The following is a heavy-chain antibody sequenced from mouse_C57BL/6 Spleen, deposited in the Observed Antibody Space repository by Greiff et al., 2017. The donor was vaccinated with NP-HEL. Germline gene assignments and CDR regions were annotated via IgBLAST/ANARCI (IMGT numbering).Heavy chain of an antibody. CDR1: GYTFTSYW. Sequence: QVQLKQSGAELVRPGTSVKLSCKASGYTFTSYWMHWVKQRPGQGLEWIGVIDPSDSYTNYNQKFKGKATLTVDTSSSTAYMQLSSLTSEDSAVYYCARRGGVTTVVADYWGQGTTLTVSS. CDR2: IDPSDSYT. V-gene: IGHV1-59*01. CDR3: ARRGGVTTVVADY. D-gene: IGHD1-1*01. J-gene: IGHJ2*01.